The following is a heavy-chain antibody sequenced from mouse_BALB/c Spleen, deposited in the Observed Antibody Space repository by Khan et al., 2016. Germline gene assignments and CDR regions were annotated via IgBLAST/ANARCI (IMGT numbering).Heavy chain of an antibody. V-gene: IGHV1S56*01. CDR1: GYAFTSYY. Sequence: VQLQESGPELVKPGASVKMSCKASGYAFTSYYIHWVKQRPGQGLEWIGWNCPGDGMINYNEKFRGRTTLTADKSSSTAYMLLSSLSSEDSAIYFCARIYGGYSAWFGYWGQGTLVTVSA. CDR3: ARIYGGYSAWFGY. CDR2: NCPGDGMI. D-gene: IGHD2-3*01. J-gene: IGHJ3*01.